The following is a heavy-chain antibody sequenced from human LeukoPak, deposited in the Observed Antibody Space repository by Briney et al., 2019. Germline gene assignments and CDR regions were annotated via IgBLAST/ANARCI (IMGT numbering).Heavy chain of an antibody. J-gene: IGHJ5*02. CDR2: ISYSGTT. Sequence: SETLSLTCTVSGVSMSSYYWSWIRQSPGKGLEWVGYISYSGTTNYNPSLKSRVTISLGMSKNRFSLNLTSVTAADTAVYYCARHGSGTSLALYPWGQGTLVTVSS. D-gene: IGHD3-10*01. V-gene: IGHV4-59*08. CDR1: GVSMSSYY. CDR3: ARHGSGTSLALYP.